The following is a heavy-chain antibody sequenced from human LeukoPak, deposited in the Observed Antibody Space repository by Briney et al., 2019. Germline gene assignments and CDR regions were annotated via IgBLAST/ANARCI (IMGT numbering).Heavy chain of an antibody. D-gene: IGHD3-10*01. CDR3: ARGPPYGSRSDYFDY. CDR2: IKKDVDEK. Sequence: GGSLRLSCAASRFTFSSHWMTWIRQAPGKGLEWVASIKKDVDEKYYVDSVKGRFTISRDNAKNSLYLHMNSLRVEDTAVYYCARGPPYGSRSDYFDYWGQGTLVTVSS. J-gene: IGHJ4*02. CDR1: RFTFSSHW. V-gene: IGHV3-7*01.